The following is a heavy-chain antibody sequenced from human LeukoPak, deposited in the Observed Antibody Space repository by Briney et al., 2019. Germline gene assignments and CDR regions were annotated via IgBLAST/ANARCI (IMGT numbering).Heavy chain of an antibody. Sequence: ASVKVSCKASGYTFTGYYMHWVRQAPGQGLEWMGWINPNSGGTNYAQKFQGWVTMTRDTSISTAYMELSRLRSDDTAVYYCARACYYDSSGYCHDAFDIWGQGTMVTVSP. CDR1: GYTFTGYY. CDR3: ARACYYDSSGYCHDAFDI. CDR2: INPNSGGT. D-gene: IGHD3-22*01. J-gene: IGHJ3*02. V-gene: IGHV1-2*04.